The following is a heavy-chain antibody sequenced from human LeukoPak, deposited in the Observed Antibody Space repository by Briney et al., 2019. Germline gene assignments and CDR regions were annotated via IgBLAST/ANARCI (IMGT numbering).Heavy chain of an antibody. D-gene: IGHD3-9*01. Sequence: GESLKISCKGSGYSFTSYWIGWVRQMPGKGLEWMGIIYPGDSDTRYSPSFQGQVTISADKSISTAYLQWSSLKASDTAMYYCARPDQNYDILTGYSLSWFDPWGQGTLVTVSS. J-gene: IGHJ5*02. CDR2: IYPGDSDT. CDR3: ARPDQNYDILTGYSLSWFDP. V-gene: IGHV5-51*01. CDR1: GYSFTSYW.